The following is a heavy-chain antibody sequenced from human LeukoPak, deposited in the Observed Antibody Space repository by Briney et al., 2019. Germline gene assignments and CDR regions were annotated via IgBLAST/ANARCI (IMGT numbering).Heavy chain of an antibody. V-gene: IGHV5-51*01. J-gene: IGHJ4*02. D-gene: IGHD6-13*01. CDR3: ARRGAAATFDY. CDR2: IYPGDSDT. Sequence: RDSLKLSRKCSGYGVTSYWIGWGRQMPGTGLEWMGIIYPGDSDTRYSPSFQVQVTISADKSISTAYLQWSSLKASDTAMYYCARRGAAATFDYWGQGTLVTVSS. CDR1: GYGVTSYW.